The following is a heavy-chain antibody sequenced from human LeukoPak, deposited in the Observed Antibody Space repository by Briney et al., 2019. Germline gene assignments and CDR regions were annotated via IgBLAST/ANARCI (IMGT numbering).Heavy chain of an antibody. CDR1: GYTFTDYQ. CDR2: NNPNSGGT. CDR3: ARVRAIAATGTGARYFQD. Sequence: ASVKVSCKASGYTFTDYQIYGMRQAPGQGLECRGCNNPNSGGTNYAQKVQCWLTMTTDASTNTAYMEPSRLRSDLTAVYFGARVRAIAATGTGARYFQDWGQGTLVTVS. J-gene: IGHJ1*01. V-gene: IGHV1-2*04. D-gene: IGHD1-1*01.